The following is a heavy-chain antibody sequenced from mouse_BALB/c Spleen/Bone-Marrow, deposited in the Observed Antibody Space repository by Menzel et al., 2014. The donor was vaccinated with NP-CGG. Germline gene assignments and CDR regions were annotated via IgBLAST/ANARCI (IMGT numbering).Heavy chain of an antibody. Sequence: QVQLQQSGTELMKPGASVMISCKATGYTFSSYWIEWVKQRPGHGLEWIGEILPGIGITNYNEKFKGKATFTADTPSNTAYMQLSSLTSEDSAVYYCARPYYYGSSHAWFAYWGQGTLVTVSA. J-gene: IGHJ3*01. V-gene: IGHV1-9*01. CDR1: GYTFSSYW. CDR2: ILPGIGIT. D-gene: IGHD1-1*01. CDR3: ARPYYYGSSHAWFAY.